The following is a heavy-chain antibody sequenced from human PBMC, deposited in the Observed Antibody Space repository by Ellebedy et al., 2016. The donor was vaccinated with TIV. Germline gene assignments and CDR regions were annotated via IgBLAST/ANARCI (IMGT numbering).Heavy chain of an antibody. CDR2: IWYDGSKK. CDR3: VHIVVVTATGY. CDR1: GFSFSSYG. Sequence: PGGSLRLSCAASGFSFSSYGMHWVRQAPGKGLEWVAVIWYDGSKKYYADSVKGRFTISRDNSKNTLYLQMNSLRAEDTAVYYCVHIVVVTATGYWGQGTLVTVSS. D-gene: IGHD2-21*02. J-gene: IGHJ4*02. V-gene: IGHV3-33*01.